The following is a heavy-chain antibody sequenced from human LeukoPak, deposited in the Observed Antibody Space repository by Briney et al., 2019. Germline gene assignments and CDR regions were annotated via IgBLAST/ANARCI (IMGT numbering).Heavy chain of an antibody. D-gene: IGHD3-22*01. J-gene: IGHJ4*02. CDR3: ARDLSYDRDY. CDR1: GFTVSSNY. CDR2: IYSGGST. V-gene: IGHV3-53*01. Sequence: GGSLSLSCAASGFTVSSNYMSWVRQAPGKGLEWVSVIYSGGSTYYANSVKGRFTISRDNSKNTVYLQMNSLRAEDTAVYYCARDLSYDRDYWGRDTRDTLSS.